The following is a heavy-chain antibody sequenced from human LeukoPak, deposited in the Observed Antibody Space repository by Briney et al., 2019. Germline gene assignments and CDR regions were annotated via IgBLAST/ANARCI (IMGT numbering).Heavy chain of an antibody. CDR1: GFTFSSYE. CDR2: ISSSGSTI. Sequence: GGSLRLSCAASGFTFSSYEMNWVRQAPGKGLEWVSYISSSGSTIYYADSVKGRFTISRDNAKNSLYLQMNSLRAEDTAVYYCARDLRSYYYDSSGYYVDYWGQGTLVTVPS. V-gene: IGHV3-48*03. CDR3: ARDLRSYYYDSSGYYVDY. J-gene: IGHJ4*02. D-gene: IGHD3-22*01.